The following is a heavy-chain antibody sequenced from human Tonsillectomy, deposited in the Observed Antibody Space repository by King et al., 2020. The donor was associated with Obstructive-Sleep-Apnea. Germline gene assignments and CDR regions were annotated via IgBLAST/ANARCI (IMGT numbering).Heavy chain of an antibody. CDR1: GGSISSYY. CDR3: ARVRGYCSSTSCYGGWFDP. D-gene: IGHD2-2*01. CDR2: IYYSGST. V-gene: IGHV4-59*01. J-gene: IGHJ5*02. Sequence: VQLQESGPGLVKPSETLSLTCTVSGGSISSYYWSWIRQPPGKGLEWIGYIYYSGSTNYNPSLKSRVTISVDTSKNQFSLKLSSVTAADTAVYYCARVRGYCSSTSCYGGWFDPWGQGTLVTVSS.